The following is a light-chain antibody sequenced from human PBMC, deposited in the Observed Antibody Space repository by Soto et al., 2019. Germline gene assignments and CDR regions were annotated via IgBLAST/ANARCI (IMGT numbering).Light chain of an antibody. CDR2: AAS. CDR3: QHSYCTPHT. J-gene: IGKJ5*01. V-gene: IGKV1-39*01. CDR1: ESIAGY. Sequence: IQMTLYTSSLSASVGDRLTITCRACESIAGYLNWYQQKPGKALYXLIYAASSLQSGVPSRFSGSGSGTDVSITIRSLQTEDGETYYGQHSYCTPHTFGQGTRLEI.